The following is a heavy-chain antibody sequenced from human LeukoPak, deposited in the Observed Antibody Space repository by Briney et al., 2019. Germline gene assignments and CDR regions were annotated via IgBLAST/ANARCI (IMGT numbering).Heavy chain of an antibody. CDR3: ARWYCTSTSCYYDY. V-gene: IGHV3-23*01. Sequence: PGGSLRLSCAASGFTFSSYVMTWVRQAPGKGLEWVSAISGSGGSTYYADSVKGRFTISRDNSKNTLYLQMNSLRAEDTAVYYCARWYCTSTSCYYDYWGQGTLVTVSS. J-gene: IGHJ4*02. D-gene: IGHD2-2*01. CDR2: ISGSGGST. CDR1: GFTFSSYV.